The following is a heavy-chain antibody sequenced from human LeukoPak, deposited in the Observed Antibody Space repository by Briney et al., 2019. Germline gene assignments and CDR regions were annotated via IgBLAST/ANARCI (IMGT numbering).Heavy chain of an antibody. CDR1: GFGSKNYA. CDR3: ARQPAGYSYGAGAFDT. J-gene: IGHJ3*02. CDR2: ISATGVNT. V-gene: IGHV3-23*01. D-gene: IGHD5-18*01. Sequence: GGSLRLSCTTSGFGSKNYAMSWVRLAPGKGLEWVSIISATGVNTYYADSVKGRFTISRDNSKNTLYLQMNSLRAEDTAVYYCARQPAGYSYGAGAFDTWGQGTMVTVSS.